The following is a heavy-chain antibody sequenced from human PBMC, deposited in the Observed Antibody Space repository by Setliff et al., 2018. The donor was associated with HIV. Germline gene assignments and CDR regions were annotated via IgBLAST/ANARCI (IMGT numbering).Heavy chain of an antibody. CDR3: ARRIDNSGSFPDKNWFDT. D-gene: IGHD3-10*01. J-gene: IGHJ5*02. CDR2: IFTSGST. V-gene: IGHV4-4*09. CDR1: GDSISSYC. Sequence: SETLSLTCTVSGDSISSYCWNWIRQPPGRGLEWIGYIFTSGSTKYNPSLQSRVTMSIDTSKNQFSLKLTSVTAADTAVYYCARRIDNSGSFPDKNWFDTWGQGSLVTVSS.